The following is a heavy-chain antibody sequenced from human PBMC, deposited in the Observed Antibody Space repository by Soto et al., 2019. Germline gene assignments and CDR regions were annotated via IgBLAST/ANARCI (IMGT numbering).Heavy chain of an antibody. J-gene: IGHJ4*02. V-gene: IGHV3-30*03. CDR2: ISYDGSNK. CDR1: GFTFSSYG. CDR3: ARTHGGSYEKGDY. Sequence: QVQLVESGGGVAQPGRSLRLSCAASGFTFSSYGMHWVRQAPGKGLEWVAVISYDGSNKYYADSVKGRFTISRDNSKNTLYLQMNSLRAEDTAVYYCARTHGGSYEKGDYWGQGTLVTVSS. D-gene: IGHD2-15*01.